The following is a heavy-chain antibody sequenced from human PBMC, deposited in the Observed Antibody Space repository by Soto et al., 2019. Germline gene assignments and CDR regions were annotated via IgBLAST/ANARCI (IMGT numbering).Heavy chain of an antibody. J-gene: IGHJ5*02. V-gene: IGHV3-11*01. Sequence: QVQLVESGGGLVTTGGSLRLSFAASGFTFSDYYMSWIRQAPGKGLEWLAYISSSGTTIYYADSVQGRFTVSRDNAKNSLYLQMICLRAEDTAVYYCARVRGGYYHPGSWGQGTLVTGSS. CDR3: ARVRGGYYHPGS. CDR1: GFTFSDYY. CDR2: ISSSGTTI. D-gene: IGHD1-26*01.